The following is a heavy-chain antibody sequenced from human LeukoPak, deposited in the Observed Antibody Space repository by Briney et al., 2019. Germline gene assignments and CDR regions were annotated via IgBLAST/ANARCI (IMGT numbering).Heavy chain of an antibody. CDR2: ITSRSTTI. J-gene: IGHJ4*02. CDR3: ARDETNYYGSGTYFPSFDY. D-gene: IGHD3-10*01. CDR1: RSFFTTYG. Sequence: GGSLRLSCAASRSFFTTYGIHWARQAPGKGLEWVSSITSRSTTIYYADSVRGRFTISRDNAKNSLYLQMNSLSAEDAAVYYCARDETNYYGSGTYFPSFDYWGQGTLVTVSS. V-gene: IGHV3-48*01.